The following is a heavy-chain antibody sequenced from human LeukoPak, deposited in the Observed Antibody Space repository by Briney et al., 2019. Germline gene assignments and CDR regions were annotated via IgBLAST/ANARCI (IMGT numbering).Heavy chain of an antibody. CDR2: TYYRSKWFY. CDR3: ARVNTSAGWFDP. D-gene: IGHD2-2*02. CDR1: GDSVSGNSVT. J-gene: IGHJ5*02. Sequence: SQTLSPTCAISGDSVSGNSVTWNWIRQSPSRGLEWLARTYYRSKWFYDYAVSVKFRITITPDTSKNQFSLHLNSVTPEDTAIYYCARVNTSAGWFDPWGQGTLVTVSS. V-gene: IGHV6-1*01.